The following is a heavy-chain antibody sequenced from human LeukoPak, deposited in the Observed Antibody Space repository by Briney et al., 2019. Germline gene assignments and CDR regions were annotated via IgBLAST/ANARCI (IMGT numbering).Heavy chain of an antibody. CDR1: GYTFTSYD. D-gene: IGHD6-13*01. CDR2: MNPNSGNT. J-gene: IGHJ6*03. V-gene: IGHV1-8*01. CDR3: VRAVYSSSWYGRRRNYYYYMDV. Sequence: ASVKVSCKAFGYTFTSYDINWVRQATGQGLEWMGWMNPNSGNTGYAQKFQGRVTMTRNTSISTAYMELSSLRSEDTAVYYCVRAVYSSSWYGRRRNYYYYMDVWGKGTTVTVSS.